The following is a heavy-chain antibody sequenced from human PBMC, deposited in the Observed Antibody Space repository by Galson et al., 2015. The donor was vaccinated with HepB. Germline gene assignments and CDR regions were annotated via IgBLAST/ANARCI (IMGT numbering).Heavy chain of an antibody. D-gene: IGHD3-22*01. CDR1: GYSFPTSW. CDR3: ARPDYDSQYAFDI. Sequence: QSGAEVKKPGESLKISCKGSGYSFPTSWTGWVRQIPGKALEGMGTTYPGAPDTRNTPSFQGQVTIPANKSISTASLQWSSLKASDTAMYYCARPDYDSQYAFDIWGQGTMVTVSS. CDR2: TYPGAPDT. J-gene: IGHJ3*02. V-gene: IGHV5-51*01.